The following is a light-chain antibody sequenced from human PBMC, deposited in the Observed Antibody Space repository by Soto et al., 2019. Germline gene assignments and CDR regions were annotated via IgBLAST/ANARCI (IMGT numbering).Light chain of an antibody. V-gene: IGLV2-14*03. Sequence: QSALTQPASVSGSPGQSITISCTGTSSDVGGYNYVSWYQHHPGKAPKLMIYDVSNRPSGVSNRFSGSKSGNTASLTISGLQAEDEADYYCSSYTSSNPRVFGGGTQVNVL. CDR1: SSDVGGYNY. J-gene: IGLJ3*02. CDR3: SSYTSSNPRV. CDR2: DVS.